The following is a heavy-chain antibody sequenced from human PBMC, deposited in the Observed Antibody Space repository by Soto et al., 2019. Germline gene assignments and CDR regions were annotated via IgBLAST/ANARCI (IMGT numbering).Heavy chain of an antibody. CDR3: ARDRGYSGYPRYFQH. CDR2: IIPIFGTA. J-gene: IGHJ1*01. CDR1: GGTFSSYA. Sequence: SVKVSCKASGGTFSSYAISWVRQAPGQGLEWMGGIIPIFGTANYAQKFQGRVTITADESTSTAYMELSSLRSEDTAVYYCARDRGYSGYPRYFQHWGQGTLVTVSS. D-gene: IGHD5-12*01. V-gene: IGHV1-69*13.